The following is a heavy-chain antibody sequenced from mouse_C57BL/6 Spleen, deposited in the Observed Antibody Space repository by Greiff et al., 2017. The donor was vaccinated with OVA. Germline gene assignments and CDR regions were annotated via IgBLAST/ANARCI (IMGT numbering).Heavy chain of an antibody. J-gene: IGHJ2*01. CDR1: GYTFTSYW. CDR3: ARGAAQATDY. D-gene: IGHD3-2*02. CDR2: IDPYDSEN. Sequence: QVQLQQPGAELVRPGSSVKLSCTASGYTFTSYWMHWVKQRPTQGLEWIGNIDPYDSENHYNQKFKAKATLTVDKSSNTAYMQRSSLTSEDSAVYYCARGAAQATDYWGKGTTLTVSS. V-gene: IGHV1-52*01.